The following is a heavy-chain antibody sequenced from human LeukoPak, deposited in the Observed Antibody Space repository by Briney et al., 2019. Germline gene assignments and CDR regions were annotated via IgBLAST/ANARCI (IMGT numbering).Heavy chain of an antibody. Sequence: GGSLRLSCAASGFTFSSYSMNWVRQAPGKGLEWISFITSSSSTKYYTDSVKGRFTISRDNGKNSLYLHMNSLRPDDTAVYYCARGRSITILRGVAISDGFDIWGQGTKVTVS. J-gene: IGHJ3*02. CDR3: ARGRSITILRGVAISDGFDI. CDR1: GFTFSSYS. V-gene: IGHV3-48*01. CDR2: ITSSSSTK. D-gene: IGHD3-10*01.